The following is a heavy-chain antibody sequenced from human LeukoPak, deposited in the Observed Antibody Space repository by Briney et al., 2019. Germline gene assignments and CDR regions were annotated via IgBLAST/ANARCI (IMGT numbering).Heavy chain of an antibody. CDR2: MNPNSGNT. Sequence: AASVKVSCKASGGTFTSYDINWVRQATGQGLEWMGWMNPNSGNTGYAQKFQGRVTMTRNTSISTAYMELSSLRSEDTAVYYCARRGGKRYNWFDPWGQGTLVTVSS. CDR1: GGTFTSYD. V-gene: IGHV1-8*01. CDR3: ARRGGKRYNWFDP. D-gene: IGHD3-16*01. J-gene: IGHJ5*02.